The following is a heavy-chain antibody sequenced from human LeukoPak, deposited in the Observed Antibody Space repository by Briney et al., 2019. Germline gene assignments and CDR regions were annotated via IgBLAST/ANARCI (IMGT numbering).Heavy chain of an antibody. D-gene: IGHD3-22*01. J-gene: IGHJ5*02. CDR3: ARADSSGFNWFDP. V-gene: IGHV4-31*03. Sequence: SQTLSLTCTVSGGSISSGGYYWSWIRQPPGKGLEWIGYIYYSGSTYYNPSLKSRVTISVDTSKNQFSLKLSSVTAADTAVYYCARADSSGFNWFDPWGQGTLVTVSS. CDR2: IYYSGST. CDR1: GGSISSGGYY.